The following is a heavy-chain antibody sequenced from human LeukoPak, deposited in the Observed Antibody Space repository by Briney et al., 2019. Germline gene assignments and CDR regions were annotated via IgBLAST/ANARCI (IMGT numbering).Heavy chain of an antibody. CDR3: ASYGDYGDYVDDY. CDR2: IRYDGSNK. D-gene: IGHD4-17*01. Sequence: GGSLRLSCAASGFTFSSYGMHWVRQAPGKGLEWVAFIRYDGSNKYYADSVKGRFTISRDNSKNTLYLQMNSLRAEDTAVYYCASYGDYGDYVDDYWGQGTLVTVSS. V-gene: IGHV3-30*02. CDR1: GFTFSSYG. J-gene: IGHJ4*02.